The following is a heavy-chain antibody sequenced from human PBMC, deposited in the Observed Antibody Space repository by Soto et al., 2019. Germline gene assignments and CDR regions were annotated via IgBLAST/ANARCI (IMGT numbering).Heavy chain of an antibody. D-gene: IGHD6-19*01. CDR2: IIPIFGTA. J-gene: IGHJ3*02. Sequence: SVKVSCKASGSTLSSYAISWVRQAPGQGLEWMGGIIPIFGTANYAQKFQGRVTITADESTSTAYMELSSLRSEDTAVYYCARKARYSSPPMGFDIWGQGTMVTVSS. CDR1: GSTLSSYA. CDR3: ARKARYSSPPMGFDI. V-gene: IGHV1-69*13.